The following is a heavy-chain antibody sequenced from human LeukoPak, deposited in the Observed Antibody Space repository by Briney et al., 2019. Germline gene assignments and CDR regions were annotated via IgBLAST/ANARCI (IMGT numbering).Heavy chain of an antibody. CDR1: GFTVSSSF. CDR2: IHRDDKT. Sequence: GGSLRLSCAASGFTVSSSFIYWVRRASGKGLEWVSFIHRDDKTYYADSVKGRFTMSRDSSKNTLYLQMNSLGADDTAVYYCAREVISTPSYFDYWGQGILVTVSS. J-gene: IGHJ4*02. V-gene: IGHV3-53*01. CDR3: AREVISTPSYFDY. D-gene: IGHD2-2*01.